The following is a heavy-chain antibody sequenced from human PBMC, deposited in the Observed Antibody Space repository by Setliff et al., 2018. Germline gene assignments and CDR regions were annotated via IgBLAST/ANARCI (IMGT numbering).Heavy chain of an antibody. Sequence: SETLSLTYTVSGDSINTPTYHWGWVRQPPGKGLEWIGLIYYTGITYYNPSLKSRVTISEDMSENQISLKLNPVTAADTAVYYCVRTFNGSPADRWGQGTLVTVSS. D-gene: IGHD2-2*01. CDR1: GDSINTPTYH. J-gene: IGHJ5*02. CDR2: IYYTGIT. CDR3: VRTFNGSPADR. V-gene: IGHV4-39*01.